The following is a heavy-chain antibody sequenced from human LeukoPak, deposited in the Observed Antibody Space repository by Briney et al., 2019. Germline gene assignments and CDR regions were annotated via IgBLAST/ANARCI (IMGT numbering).Heavy chain of an antibody. Sequence: SETLSLTCAVYGGSFSGYYWSWIRQPPGKGLECIGEIHHSGSTNYNPSLKSRVTLSVDTSKNQFSLKLSSVTAADTAVYYCARDARRGWFDPWGQGTLVTVSS. J-gene: IGHJ5*02. V-gene: IGHV4-34*01. D-gene: IGHD3-10*01. CDR1: GGSFSGYY. CDR3: ARDARRGWFDP. CDR2: IHHSGST.